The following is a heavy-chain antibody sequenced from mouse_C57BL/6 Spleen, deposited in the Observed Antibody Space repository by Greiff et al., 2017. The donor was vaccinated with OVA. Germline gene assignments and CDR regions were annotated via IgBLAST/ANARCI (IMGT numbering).Heavy chain of an antibody. D-gene: IGHD1-1*01. Sequence: EVHLVESGPGMVKPSQSLSLTCTVTGYSITSGYDWHWIRHFPGNKLEWMGYISYRGSTNYNPSLKSRISITHDTSKNHFFLKLNSVTTEDTATYYCARRDYGNYFDDWGQGTTLTVSS. V-gene: IGHV3-1*01. CDR2: ISYRGST. CDR3: ARRDYGNYFDD. CDR1: GYSITSGYD. J-gene: IGHJ2*01.